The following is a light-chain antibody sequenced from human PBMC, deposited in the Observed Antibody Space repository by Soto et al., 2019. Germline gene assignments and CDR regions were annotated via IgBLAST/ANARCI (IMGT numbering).Light chain of an antibody. CDR2: GAS. Sequence: IVMTQSPATLSVSPGERATLSCRASQNIESRLAWYQQRPGQAPRLLIYGASTRAAGVPARFSGSGSGTEFTLTISGLQSEDFGVYYCQEYRGWRTFGQGTKVDIK. V-gene: IGKV3-15*01. CDR3: QEYRGWRT. CDR1: QNIESR. J-gene: IGKJ1*01.